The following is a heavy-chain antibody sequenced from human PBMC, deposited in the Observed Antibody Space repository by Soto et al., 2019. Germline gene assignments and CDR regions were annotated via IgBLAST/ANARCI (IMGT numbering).Heavy chain of an antibody. Sequence: GGSLRLSCAASGFTFSSYAMSWVRQAPGKGLEWVSAISGSGGSTYYADSVKGRFTISRDNSKNTLYLQMNSLRAEDTAVYYCANAEYYVLRYFDWLSPNYGIDVWGQGTTVTVSS. V-gene: IGHV3-23*01. CDR2: ISGSGGST. J-gene: IGHJ6*02. CDR1: GFTFSSYA. CDR3: ANAEYYVLRYFDWLSPNYGIDV. D-gene: IGHD3-9*01.